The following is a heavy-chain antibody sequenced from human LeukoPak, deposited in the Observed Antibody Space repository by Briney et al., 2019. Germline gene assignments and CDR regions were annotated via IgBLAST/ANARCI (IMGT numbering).Heavy chain of an antibody. CDR3: ARARITMVRGVIPEGRNWFDP. J-gene: IGHJ5*02. Sequence: GASVKVSCKASGYTFTGYYMHWVRQAPGQGLEWMGWINPNSGGTNYAQKFQGRVTMTRDTSISTAYMELSRLRSDDTAVYYCARARITMVRGVIPEGRNWFDPWGQGTLVTVSS. CDR2: INPNSGGT. V-gene: IGHV1-2*02. CDR1: GYTFTGYY. D-gene: IGHD3-10*01.